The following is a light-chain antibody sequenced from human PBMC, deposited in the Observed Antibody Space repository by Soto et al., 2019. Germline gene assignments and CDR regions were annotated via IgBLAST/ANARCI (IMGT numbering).Light chain of an antibody. Sequence: DIVMTQTPLSLSVTPGQPASISCTSSQSLLHSEGKTYLDWYLQKTGQPPQLLIYEVSNRFAGVKDRFSGSVSGTDFTLKISRVDAEDVGVYYGMPSIHLPLTCGGGTKVEIK. J-gene: IGKJ4*01. V-gene: IGKV2D-29*01. CDR1: QSLLHSEGKTY. CDR2: EVS. CDR3: MPSIHLPLT.